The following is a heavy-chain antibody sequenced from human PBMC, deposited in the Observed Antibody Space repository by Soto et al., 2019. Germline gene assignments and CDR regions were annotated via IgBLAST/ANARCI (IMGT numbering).Heavy chain of an antibody. Sequence: SETLSLTCAVYGGSFSGYYWSWIRQPPGKGLEWIGEINHSGSTNYNPSLKSRVTISVDTSKNQFSLKLSSVTAADTAVYYCARGLGYGDYERYYYYGMDVWGQGTTVT. J-gene: IGHJ6*02. CDR2: INHSGST. V-gene: IGHV4-34*01. CDR3: ARGLGYGDYERYYYYGMDV. D-gene: IGHD4-17*01. CDR1: GGSFSGYY.